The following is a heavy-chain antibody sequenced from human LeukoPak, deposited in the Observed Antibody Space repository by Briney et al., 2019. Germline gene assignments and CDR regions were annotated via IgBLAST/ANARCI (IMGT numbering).Heavy chain of an antibody. V-gene: IGHV1-69*05. D-gene: IGHD4/OR15-4a*01. Sequence: ASVKVSCKASGGTFSSYSVSWVRQAPGQGLEWMGRIIPFSGTSNYAQKFQGRVTISTDGSTTTAYMELSSLRSEDTALYYCARAMTMGAFDYWGQGTPVTVSS. J-gene: IGHJ4*02. CDR3: ARAMTMGAFDY. CDR1: GGTFSSYS. CDR2: IIPFSGTS.